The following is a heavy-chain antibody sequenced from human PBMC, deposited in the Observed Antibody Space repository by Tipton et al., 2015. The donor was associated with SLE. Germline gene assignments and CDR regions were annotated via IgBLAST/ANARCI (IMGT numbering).Heavy chain of an antibody. CDR3: ARATTDY. CDR2: IYYSGST. Sequence: TLSLTCTVSGGSVSSGSYYWSWIRQPPGKGLEWIGYIYYSGSTNYKPSLESRVTISIDKSKNQFSLKLNSVTAADTAVYYCARATTDYWGQGTLVTVSS. J-gene: IGHJ4*02. CDR1: GGSVSSGSYY. D-gene: IGHD4-11*01. V-gene: IGHV4-61*01.